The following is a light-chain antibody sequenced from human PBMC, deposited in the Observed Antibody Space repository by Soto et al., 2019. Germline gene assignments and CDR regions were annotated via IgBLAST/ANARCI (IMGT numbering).Light chain of an antibody. CDR1: QSVSSY. Sequence: EIVLTQSPATLSLSPGERATLSCRASQSVSSYLAWYQQKPGQAPRLLIYDASNRATGIPARFSGSGSGTDFTLTISSLEPEDFAVYYCPQRGNWPPAITFGQGTRLEIK. J-gene: IGKJ5*01. CDR2: DAS. V-gene: IGKV3-11*01. CDR3: PQRGNWPPAIT.